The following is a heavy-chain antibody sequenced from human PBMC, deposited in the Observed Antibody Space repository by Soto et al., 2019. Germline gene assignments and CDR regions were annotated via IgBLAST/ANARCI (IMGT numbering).Heavy chain of an antibody. V-gene: IGHV1-69*01. CDR1: GGTFSSYA. CDR3: ARDTCSGGSCFLNWFDP. D-gene: IGHD2-15*01. Sequence: QVQLMQSGAEVKKPGSSVKVSCKASGGTFSSYAISWVRQAPGQGLEWMGGIIPIFGTANYAQKFQGRVTITADESTSTAYMELSSLRSEDTAVYYCARDTCSGGSCFLNWFDPWGQGTLVTVSS. CDR2: IIPIFGTA. J-gene: IGHJ5*02.